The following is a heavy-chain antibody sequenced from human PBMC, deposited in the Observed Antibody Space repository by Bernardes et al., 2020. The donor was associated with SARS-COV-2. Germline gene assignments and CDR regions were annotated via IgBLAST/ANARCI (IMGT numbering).Heavy chain of an antibody. Sequence: GSLRLSCAASGFTFSSYWMHWVRQGPGKGLVWVSRINSDGRTTTYADSVKGRFTISRDNGKNTLYLQMNSLRAEDTALYYCVRGPSDGHGRFEYWGQGALVTVSS. CDR2: INSDGRTT. CDR3: VRGPSDGHGRFEY. V-gene: IGHV3-74*01. J-gene: IGHJ4*02. CDR1: GFTFSSYW.